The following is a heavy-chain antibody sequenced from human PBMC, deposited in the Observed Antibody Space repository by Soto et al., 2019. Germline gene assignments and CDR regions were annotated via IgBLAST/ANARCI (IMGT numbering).Heavy chain of an antibody. J-gene: IGHJ6*02. V-gene: IGHV1-69*06. CDR2: IIPIFGAA. CDR1: GGTFSSYA. CDR3: ARPRPGTILGGADRLGDYYYDGMDA. Sequence: GASVTVSCKASGGTFSSYAISWVRQAPGQGLEWMGGIIPIFGAAHYAQKFQGRVTITADKSTSTAYMEMSSLTSEDTAGYYCARPRPGTILGGADRLGDYYYDGMDAWGQGTTVTVS. D-gene: IGHD3-3*01.